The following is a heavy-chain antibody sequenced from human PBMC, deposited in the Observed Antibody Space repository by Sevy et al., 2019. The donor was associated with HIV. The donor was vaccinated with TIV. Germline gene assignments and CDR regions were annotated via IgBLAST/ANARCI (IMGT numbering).Heavy chain of an antibody. J-gene: IGHJ4*02. CDR1: GFSLSSYW. D-gene: IGHD2-21*01. V-gene: IGHV3-7*01. Sequence: GGSLRLSCAASGFSLSSYWMTWVRQAPGKGLEWVANIKEDGGEEYYVDFVRGRFSISRDNAKNSFYLHMSSLRVDDTAVYYCSIDKSWGGFDSWGQGILVTVSS. CDR3: SIDKSWGGFDS. CDR2: IKEDGGEE.